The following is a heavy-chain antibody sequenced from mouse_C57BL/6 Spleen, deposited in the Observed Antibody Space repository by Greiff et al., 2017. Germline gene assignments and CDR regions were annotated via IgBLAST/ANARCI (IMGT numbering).Heavy chain of an antibody. Sequence: EVHLVESGEGLVKPGGSLKLSCAASGFTFSSYAMSWVRQTPEKRLEWVAYISSGGDYIYYADTVKGRFTISRDNARNTLYLQMSSLKSEDTAMYYCTRDHDDGYYNYAMDYWGQGTSVTVSS. J-gene: IGHJ4*01. D-gene: IGHD2-3*01. CDR1: GFTFSSYA. CDR2: ISSGGDYI. CDR3: TRDHDDGYYNYAMDY. V-gene: IGHV5-9-1*02.